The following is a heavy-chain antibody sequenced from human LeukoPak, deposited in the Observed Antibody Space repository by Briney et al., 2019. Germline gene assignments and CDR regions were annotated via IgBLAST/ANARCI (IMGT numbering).Heavy chain of an antibody. D-gene: IGHD1-26*01. CDR3: ARDPVGGSTIFDY. CDR2: TYYRSKWYY. Sequence: SQTLSLTCAISGDSVSSNSAAWNWIRQPPSRGLEWLGRTYYRSKWYYDYAVAVKSRISINPDTSKNQFSLQLSSVTPEDTAVYYCARDPVGGSTIFDYWGQGTLVTDSS. V-gene: IGHV6-1*01. J-gene: IGHJ4*02. CDR1: GDSVSSNSAA.